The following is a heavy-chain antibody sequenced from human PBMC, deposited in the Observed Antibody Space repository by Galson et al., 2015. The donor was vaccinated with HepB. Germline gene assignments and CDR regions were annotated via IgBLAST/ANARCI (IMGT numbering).Heavy chain of an antibody. Sequence: SVKVSCKASGDTFSSYAISWVRQAPGQGLEWMGGIIPIFGTANYAQKFQGRVTITADESTSTAYMELSNLRSEDTAVYYCASGVTMIVVVNQLDYWGQGTLVTVSS. D-gene: IGHD3-22*01. CDR3: ASGVTMIVVVNQLDY. CDR2: IIPIFGTA. J-gene: IGHJ4*02. CDR1: GDTFSSYA. V-gene: IGHV1-69*13.